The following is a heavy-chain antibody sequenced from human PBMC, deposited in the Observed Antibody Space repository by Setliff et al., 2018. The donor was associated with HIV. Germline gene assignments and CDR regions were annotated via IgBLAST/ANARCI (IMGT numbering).Heavy chain of an antibody. CDR3: ATRLPGYSGLNY. CDR1: GYSFATYH. V-gene: IGHV5-51*01. CDR2: VNPGDSST. D-gene: IGHD5-12*01. Sequence: PGESLKISCRTSGYSFATYHINWVRLLPGKGLEWMGTVNPGDSSTRYNPSFQGQVIISADTSVSTTYLQWSTLKASDTAIYYCATRLPGYSGLNYWGQGTSVTVS. J-gene: IGHJ4*02.